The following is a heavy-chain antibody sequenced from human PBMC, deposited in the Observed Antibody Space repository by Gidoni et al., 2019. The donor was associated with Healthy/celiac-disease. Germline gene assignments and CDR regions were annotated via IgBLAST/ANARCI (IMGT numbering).Heavy chain of an antibody. CDR3: ARGFHMTTVTTGSSTRPRDNWFDP. CDR2: IKHSGST. CDR1: GGSFSGYY. Sequence: QVQLQQWGAGLLKPSETLSLTCAVYGGSFSGYYWSWIRQPPGKGLEWIGEIKHSGSTNYNPSLKSRVTISVDTSKNQFSLKLSSVTAADTAVYYCARGFHMTTVTTGSSTRPRDNWFDPWGQGTLVTVSS. D-gene: IGHD4-4*01. J-gene: IGHJ5*02. V-gene: IGHV4-34*01.